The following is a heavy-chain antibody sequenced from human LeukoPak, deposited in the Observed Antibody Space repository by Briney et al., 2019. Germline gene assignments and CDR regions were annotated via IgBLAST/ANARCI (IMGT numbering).Heavy chain of an antibody. CDR1: GGSISSSSYY. V-gene: IGHV4-39*01. CDR2: IYYSGST. CDR3: ARRVVGSGSSFFDY. D-gene: IGHD3-10*01. Sequence: SETLSLTCTVSGGSISSSSYYWGWIRQPPGKGLEWIGSIYYSGSTYYNPSLKSRVTISVDTSKNQFSLKLSSVTAADTAVYYCARRVVGSGSSFFDYWGQGTLVTVSS. J-gene: IGHJ4*02.